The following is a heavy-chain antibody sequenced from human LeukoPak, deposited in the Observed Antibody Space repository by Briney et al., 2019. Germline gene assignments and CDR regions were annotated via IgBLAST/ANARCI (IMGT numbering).Heavy chain of an antibody. D-gene: IGHD3-9*01. CDR2: IYWNDDK. CDR3: AHTLGITIFCGRIFCSRTNWFDP. V-gene: IGHV2-5*01. J-gene: IGHJ5*02. Sequence: SGPTLVKPTQTLTLTCTFSGFSLSTSGVGVGCIRQPPGKALEWLALIYWNDDKRYSPSLKSRLTITKDTSKNQVVLTMTNMDPVDTATYYCAHTLGITIFCGRIFCSRTNWFDPWGQGTLVTVSS. CDR1: GFSLSTSGVG.